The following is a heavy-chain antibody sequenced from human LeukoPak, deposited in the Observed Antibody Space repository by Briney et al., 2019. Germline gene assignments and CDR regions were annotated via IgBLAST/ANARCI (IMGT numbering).Heavy chain of an antibody. CDR1: GYSFNFYW. J-gene: IGHJ4*02. CDR2: IYPSDSDT. Sequence: GESLKISCKGSGYSFNFYWIAWVREMPGKGLEWMGIIYPSDSDTRYSPSFQGQVTISADRSISTAYLQWSSLKASDTAVYYCARQDGSGIYYFDYWGQGTLVTVSS. CDR3: ARQDGSGIYYFDY. D-gene: IGHD3-10*01. V-gene: IGHV5-51*01.